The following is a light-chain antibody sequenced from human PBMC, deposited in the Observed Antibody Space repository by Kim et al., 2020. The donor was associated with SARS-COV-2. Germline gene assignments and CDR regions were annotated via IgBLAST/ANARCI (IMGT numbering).Light chain of an antibody. CDR3: QQYNNWPLT. Sequence: EIVLTQSPATLSVSPGERATLSCRASQTISTKLAWYQQKPGQAPRLLIYSASTRATGIPARFSGSGSGTEFTLTISSLQSEDFALYYCQQYNNWPLTFGGGTKVEIK. J-gene: IGKJ4*01. CDR1: QTISTK. V-gene: IGKV3-15*01. CDR2: SAS.